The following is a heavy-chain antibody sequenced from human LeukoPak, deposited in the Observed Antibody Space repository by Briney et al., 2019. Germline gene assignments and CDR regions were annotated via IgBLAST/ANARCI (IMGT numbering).Heavy chain of an antibody. J-gene: IGHJ4*02. CDR2: IYYSGST. CDR1: GGSISSSSYY. V-gene: IGHV4-39*01. CDR3: ARQLGPNDY. Sequence: SETLSLTCTVYGGSISSSSYYWGWIRQPPGKGLEWIGSIYYSGSTYYNPSLKSRVTISVDTSKNQFSLKLSSVTAADTAVYYCARQLGPNDYWGQGTLVTVSS.